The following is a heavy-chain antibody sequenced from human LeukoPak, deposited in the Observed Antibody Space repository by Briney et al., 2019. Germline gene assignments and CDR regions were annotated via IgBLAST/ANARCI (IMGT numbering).Heavy chain of an antibody. D-gene: IGHD5-12*01. Sequence: GGSLRLSCAASGFTFSSYAMSWVRQAPGKGLEWVAVISYDGSNKYYADSVKGRFTISRDNSKNTLYLQMNSLRAEDTAVYYCAKDDGYSGYVDWGQGTLVTVSS. V-gene: IGHV3-30*18. CDR2: ISYDGSNK. CDR1: GFTFSSYA. J-gene: IGHJ4*02. CDR3: AKDDGYSGYVD.